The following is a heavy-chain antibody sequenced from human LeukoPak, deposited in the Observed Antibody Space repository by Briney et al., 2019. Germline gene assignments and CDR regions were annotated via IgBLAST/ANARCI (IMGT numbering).Heavy chain of an antibody. V-gene: IGHV3-53*01. Sequence: PGGSLRLSCAASGFTFSRHGMHWVRQAPGKGLEWVSVIYSGGSTYYADSVKGRFTISRDNSKNTLYLQMNSLRAEDTAVYYCARSDDSSGYYPAYYFDYWGQGTLVTVSS. J-gene: IGHJ4*02. CDR1: GFTFSRHG. CDR3: ARSDDSSGYYPAYYFDY. CDR2: IYSGGST. D-gene: IGHD3-22*01.